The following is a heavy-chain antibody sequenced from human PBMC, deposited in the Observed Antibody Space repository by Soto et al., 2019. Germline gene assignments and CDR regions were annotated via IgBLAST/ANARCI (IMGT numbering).Heavy chain of an antibody. Sequence: QITLKESGPTLVKPTQTLTLTCTFSGFSLSSPAVGVNWIRQPPGKALEWLALIYWNDDNHYSPSLKSRLTVTKDTSKTQVVLTMTNMDPVDTATYYCAHGSGWLSDYWGQGTLVTVSS. D-gene: IGHD6-19*01. V-gene: IGHV2-5*01. CDR1: GFSLSSPAVG. J-gene: IGHJ4*02. CDR3: AHGSGWLSDY. CDR2: IYWNDDN.